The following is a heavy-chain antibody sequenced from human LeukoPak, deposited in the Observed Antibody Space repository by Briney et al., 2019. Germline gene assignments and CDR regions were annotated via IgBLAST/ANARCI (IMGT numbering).Heavy chain of an antibody. CDR1: GGTFSSNA. CDR3: ARELEGLNTWAFDI. J-gene: IGHJ3*02. CDR2: IIPIFGTA. Sequence: ASVKVSCKASGGTFSSNAISWVRQAPGQGLEWMGGIIPIFGTANYAQKFQGRVTITADESTSTAYMELSSLRSEDTAVYYCARELEGLNTWAFDIWGQGTMVTVSS. V-gene: IGHV1-69*13. D-gene: IGHD2-2*02.